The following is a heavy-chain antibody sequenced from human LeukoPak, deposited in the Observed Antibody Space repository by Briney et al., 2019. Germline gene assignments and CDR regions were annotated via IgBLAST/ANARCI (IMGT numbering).Heavy chain of an antibody. CDR1: GFSFYDYP. J-gene: IGHJ3*02. D-gene: IGHD2-15*01. CDR2: ISGDGVKT. Sequence: GGSLRLSCAASGFSFYDYPMHWVRQAPGKGLEWVSLISGDGVKTYYADSVRGRFTISRDNSKDSLCLQMNSLRTEDTAMYYCVKEIDTLGTNAFDIWGQGTMVTVSS. CDR3: VKEIDTLGTNAFDI. V-gene: IGHV3-43*02.